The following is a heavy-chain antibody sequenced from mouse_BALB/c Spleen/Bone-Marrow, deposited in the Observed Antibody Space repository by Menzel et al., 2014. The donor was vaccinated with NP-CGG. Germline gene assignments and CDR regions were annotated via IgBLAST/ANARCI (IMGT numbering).Heavy chain of an antibody. V-gene: IGHV2-6-7*01. D-gene: IGHD2-10*02. CDR3: AREKYGNYYAMDY. J-gene: IGHJ4*01. Sequence: VHLVESGPGLVSPSQSLSIPCTVSGFSLXGFGINWIRQPPGKGLEWLGMIWGDGTTDYNSALKSRLSINKDNSKSQVFLKMNSLQAGDTARYYCAREKYGNYYAMDYWGQGTSVTVSS. CDR2: IWGDGTT. CDR1: GFSLXGFG.